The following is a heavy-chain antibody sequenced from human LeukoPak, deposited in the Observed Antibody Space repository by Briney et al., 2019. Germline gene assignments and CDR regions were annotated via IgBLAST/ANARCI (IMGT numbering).Heavy chain of an antibody. CDR1: GFTFSSYS. V-gene: IGHV3-21*04. J-gene: IGHJ4*02. CDR2: ISSSSSYI. Sequence: GGSLRLSCAASGFTFSSYSMNWVRQAPGKGLEWVSSISSSSSYIYYADSVKGRFTISRDNAKNSLYLQMNSLRAEDTAVYYCAKAPSGRGDEFDYWGQGTLVTVSS. D-gene: IGHD2-15*01. CDR3: AKAPSGRGDEFDY.